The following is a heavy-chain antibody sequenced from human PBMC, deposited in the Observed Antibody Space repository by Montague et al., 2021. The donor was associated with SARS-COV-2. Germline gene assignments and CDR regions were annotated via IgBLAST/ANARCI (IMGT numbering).Heavy chain of an antibody. Sequence: VKPTQTLTLTCTFSGFSLTTGGMCVTWLRQPPGKALEWLAVVDWDDDKYYTSSLETRLAISKDTSRNQVVLTMTNMDPMDTGTYYCARIHGGTSGSFDYWGQGILVTVSS. CDR3: ARIHGGTSGSFDY. D-gene: IGHD3-10*01. J-gene: IGHJ4*02. CDR1: GFSLTTGGMC. CDR2: VDWDDDK. V-gene: IGHV2-70*01.